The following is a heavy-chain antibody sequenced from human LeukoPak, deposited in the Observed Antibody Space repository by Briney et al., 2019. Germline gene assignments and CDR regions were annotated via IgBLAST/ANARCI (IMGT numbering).Heavy chain of an antibody. CDR3: ATDTRFDSGMDY. Sequence: ASVKVSCKVSEYTLTELSMHWVRQAPGKGLEWMGGFDPEDGETIYAQKFQGRVTMTEDTSTDTAYMELSSLRSEDTAVYYCATDTRFDSGMDYWGQGTLVTVSS. D-gene: IGHD1-26*01. V-gene: IGHV1-24*01. J-gene: IGHJ4*02. CDR2: FDPEDGET. CDR1: EYTLTELS.